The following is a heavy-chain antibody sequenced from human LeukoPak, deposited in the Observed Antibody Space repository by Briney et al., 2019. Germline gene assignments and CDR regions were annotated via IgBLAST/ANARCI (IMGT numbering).Heavy chain of an antibody. Sequence: GGSLRLSCAASGFTFSSYGMHWVRQAPGKGLEWVEVIWYDGSNKYYTDSVKGRFTISRDNSKNTLYLQMNSLRAEDTAVYYCARADYGDYSLPFDYWGQGTLVTVSS. J-gene: IGHJ4*02. CDR1: GFTFSSYG. D-gene: IGHD4-17*01. CDR3: ARADYGDYSLPFDY. V-gene: IGHV3-33*01. CDR2: IWYDGSNK.